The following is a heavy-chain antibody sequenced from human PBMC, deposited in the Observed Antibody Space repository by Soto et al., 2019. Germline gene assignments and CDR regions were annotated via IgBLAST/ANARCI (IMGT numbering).Heavy chain of an antibody. CDR2: IYYIGIT. CDR1: GGSVSSGSYS. Sequence: SETLSLTCTVSGGSVSSGSYSWSWIRQPPGKGLDWLGYIYYIGITNYNPSLKSRVTISVDTSKNQFSLKLSSVTAADTAVYYSERESIVRGVIIHSEYYYYGMDVWGQGTTVNVSS. CDR3: ERESIVRGVIIHSEYYYYGMDV. J-gene: IGHJ6*02. V-gene: IGHV4-61*01. D-gene: IGHD3-10*01.